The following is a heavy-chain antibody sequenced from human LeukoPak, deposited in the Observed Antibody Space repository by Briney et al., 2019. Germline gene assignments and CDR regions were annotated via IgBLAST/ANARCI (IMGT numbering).Heavy chain of an antibody. D-gene: IGHD5-18*01. V-gene: IGHV4-59*08. CDR1: GGSISSYY. CDR3: ARGRYSYGYRNLDY. J-gene: IGHJ4*02. Sequence: SETLSLTCTVSGGSISSYYWSWIRQPPGKGLEWIGYIYYSGSTNYNPSLKSRVTISVDTSKNQFSLKLSSVTAADTAVYYCARGRYSYGYRNLDYWGQGTPVTVSS. CDR2: IYYSGST.